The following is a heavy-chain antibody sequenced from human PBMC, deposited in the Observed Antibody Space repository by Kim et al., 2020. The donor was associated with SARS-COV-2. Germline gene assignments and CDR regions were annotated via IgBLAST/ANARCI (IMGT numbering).Heavy chain of an antibody. CDR3: AKDFYYGSGRMGGMDV. V-gene: IGHV3-23*01. CDR1: GFTFSSYA. D-gene: IGHD3-10*01. J-gene: IGHJ6*02. Sequence: GGSLRLSCAASGFTFSSYAMSWVRQAPGKGLEWVSAISGSGGSTYYADSVKGRFTISRDNSKNTLYLQMNSLRAEDTAVYYCAKDFYYGSGRMGGMDVWGQGTTVTVSS. CDR2: ISGSGGST.